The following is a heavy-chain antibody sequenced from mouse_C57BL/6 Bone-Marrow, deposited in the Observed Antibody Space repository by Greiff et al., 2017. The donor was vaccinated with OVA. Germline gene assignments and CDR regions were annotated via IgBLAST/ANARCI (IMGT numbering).Heavy chain of an antibody. Sequence: LVESGAELVRPGASVKLSCTASGFNIKDDYMHWVKQRPEQGLEWIGWIDPENGDTEYASKFQGKATITADTSSNTAYLQLSSLTSEDTAVYYCTTYSNYGAWFAYWGQGTLVTVSA. CDR3: TTYSNYGAWFAY. CDR2: IDPENGDT. D-gene: IGHD2-5*01. J-gene: IGHJ3*01. CDR1: GFNIKDDY. V-gene: IGHV14-4*01.